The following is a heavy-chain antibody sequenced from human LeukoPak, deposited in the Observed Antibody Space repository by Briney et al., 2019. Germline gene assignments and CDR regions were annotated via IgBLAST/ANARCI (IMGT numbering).Heavy chain of an antibody. Sequence: SETLSLTCAVYGGSFSGYYWSWVRQPPGKGLEWIGEINHSGSTNYNPSLKSRVTISVDTSKNQFSLKLSSVTAADTAVYYCARCRRARATRNWFDPSGPGTLVTVSS. V-gene: IGHV4-34*01. CDR2: INHSGST. CDR1: GGSFSGYY. D-gene: IGHD6-6*01. J-gene: IGHJ5*02. CDR3: ARCRRARATRNWFDP.